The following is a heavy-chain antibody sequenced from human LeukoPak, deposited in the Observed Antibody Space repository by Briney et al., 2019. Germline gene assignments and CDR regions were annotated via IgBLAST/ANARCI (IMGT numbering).Heavy chain of an antibody. Sequence: GGSLRLSCAASGFTLSTYEMNWVRQAPGKGLEWVSHIPTSDTTTYYGDSVKGRFTMSRDNAKNSLYLQMNSLRAEDTAVYYCASILGDVNYGYYFDYWGQGTLVTVSS. D-gene: IGHD4-11*01. V-gene: IGHV3-48*03. CDR3: ASILGDVNYGYYFDY. J-gene: IGHJ4*02. CDR1: GFTLSTYE. CDR2: IPTSDTTT.